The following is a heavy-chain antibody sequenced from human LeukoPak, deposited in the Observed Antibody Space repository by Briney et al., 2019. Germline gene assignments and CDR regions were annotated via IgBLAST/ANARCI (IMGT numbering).Heavy chain of an antibody. Sequence: GGSLRLSCAASGFTFSSYWMRWVRQAPGKGLEWVSSISSRGSYIYYADSLKGRFTISRDNAKNSLYLQMNSLRAEDTAVYYCAREDASSWDYWGQGSLVTVSS. V-gene: IGHV3-21*01. D-gene: IGHD6-13*01. CDR3: AREDASSWDY. J-gene: IGHJ4*02. CDR2: ISSRGSYI. CDR1: GFTFSSYW.